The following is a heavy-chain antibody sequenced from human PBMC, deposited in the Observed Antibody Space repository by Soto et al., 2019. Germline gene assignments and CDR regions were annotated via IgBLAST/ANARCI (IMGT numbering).Heavy chain of an antibody. J-gene: IGHJ3*01. V-gene: IGHV3-23*01. CDR1: GFIFTNYA. Sequence: HPGGSLRLSCAASGFIFTNYAMNWVRQAPGKGLEGVSVIGGRGSSAYYADSVQGRFTISRDNSKNTLSLQMTSPTADDTAIYHCGRGGPGSFDFWGRGTMVTVSS. CDR2: IGGRGSSA. CDR3: GRGGPGSFDF. D-gene: IGHD5-12*01.